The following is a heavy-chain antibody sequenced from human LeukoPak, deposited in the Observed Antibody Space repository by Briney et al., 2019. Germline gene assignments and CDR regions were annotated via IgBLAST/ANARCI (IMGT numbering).Heavy chain of an antibody. Sequence: GGSLRLSCTASGFTFGDYAMSWVRRAPGKGLEWVGFIRSKAYGGTTEYAASVKGRFTISRDDSKSIAYLQMNSLKTEDTAVYYCARERYSSGWYGPTLFDYWGQGTLVTVSS. J-gene: IGHJ4*02. CDR3: ARERYSSGWYGPTLFDY. V-gene: IGHV3-49*04. CDR1: GFTFGDYA. D-gene: IGHD6-19*01. CDR2: IRSKAYGGTT.